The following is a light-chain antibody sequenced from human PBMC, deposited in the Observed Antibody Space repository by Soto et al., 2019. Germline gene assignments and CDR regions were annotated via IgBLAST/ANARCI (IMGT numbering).Light chain of an antibody. CDR3: QRYNNIPRT. CDR2: DAS. V-gene: IGKV1-5*01. Sequence: DIPITQSPSTLSASAGDRVTITCRASQSVDTWLAWYQQKPGKAPNPLIYDASTLESGVPSRFSGGGSGTEFTLTISSLEPDDFAIYYCQRYNNIPRTFGQGTKVDIK. J-gene: IGKJ1*01. CDR1: QSVDTW.